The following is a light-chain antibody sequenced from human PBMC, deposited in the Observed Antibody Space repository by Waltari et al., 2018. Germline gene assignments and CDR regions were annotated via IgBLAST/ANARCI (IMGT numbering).Light chain of an antibody. J-gene: IGKJ4*01. Sequence: VLTQSPGTLSLSPGDRVTLPCRAIQSVSNNFLACYQQRLGQPPRLLIYSASSRATGIPGRFSGSGSGTDFTLTITRLEPEDAAVYYCQQFHTSPRTFGGGTKVEVK. CDR2: SAS. V-gene: IGKV3-20*01. CDR3: QQFHTSPRT. CDR1: QSVSNNF.